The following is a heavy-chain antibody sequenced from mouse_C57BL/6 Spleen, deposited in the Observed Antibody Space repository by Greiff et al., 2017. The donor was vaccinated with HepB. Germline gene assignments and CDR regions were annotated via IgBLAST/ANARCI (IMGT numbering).Heavy chain of an antibody. J-gene: IGHJ1*03. CDR1: GYAFSSSW. Sequence: VQLQQSGPELVKPGASVKISCKASGYAFSSSWMNWVKQRPGKGLEWIGRIYPGDGDTNYNGKFKGKATLTADKSSSTAYMQLSSLTSEDSAVYFCARGTYYCGSRGYFDVWGTGTTVTVSS. CDR2: IYPGDGDT. D-gene: IGHD1-1*01. V-gene: IGHV1-82*01. CDR3: ARGTYYCGSRGYFDV.